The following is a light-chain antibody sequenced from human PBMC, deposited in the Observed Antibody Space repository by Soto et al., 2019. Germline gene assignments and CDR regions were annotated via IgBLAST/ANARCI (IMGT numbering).Light chain of an antibody. CDR1: QSISRY. CDR2: AAS. Sequence: DIQMTQSPSSLSASVEDRVIITCRASQSISRYLNWYQLRPGKAPKLLISAASSLQSGVPSRFSGSGSGTDFTLTISSLQPEDFATYCCLQIYSTPYTFGQGTKLEIK. J-gene: IGKJ2*01. CDR3: LQIYSTPYT. V-gene: IGKV1-39*01.